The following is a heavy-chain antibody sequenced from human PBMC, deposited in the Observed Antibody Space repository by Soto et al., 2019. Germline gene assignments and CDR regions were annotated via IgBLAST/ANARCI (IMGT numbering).Heavy chain of an antibody. CDR1: GYTFTNHW. CDR2: IFPGDSDT. V-gene: IGHV5-51*01. Sequence: RGESLKISCKGSGYTFTNHWIDWVRQIPGKGLEWMGIIFPGDSDTRYSPSFEGQVTISADKSISTAYLHFSSLKASDSAIYYCARRDSSSYFYGMDVWGQGTTVTVSS. D-gene: IGHD3-22*01. CDR3: ARRDSSSYFYGMDV. J-gene: IGHJ6*02.